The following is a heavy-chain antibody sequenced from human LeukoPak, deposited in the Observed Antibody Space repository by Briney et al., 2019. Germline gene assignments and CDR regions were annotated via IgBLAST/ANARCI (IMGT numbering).Heavy chain of an antibody. J-gene: IGHJ4*02. D-gene: IGHD6-13*01. CDR2: INSDGSSR. CDR1: GFTFSSYA. V-gene: IGHV3-74*01. CDR3: ASASSHRIAAGGDY. Sequence: GGSLRLSCAASGFTFSSYAMSWVRQAPGKGLEWVSRINSDGSSRNYADSVKGRFTISRDNAKNTLYLQMNSLRAEDTAVYYCASASSHRIAAGGDYWGQGTLVTVSS.